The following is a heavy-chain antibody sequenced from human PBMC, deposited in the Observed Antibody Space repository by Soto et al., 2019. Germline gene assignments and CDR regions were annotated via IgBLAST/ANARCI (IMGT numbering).Heavy chain of an antibody. V-gene: IGHV3-23*01. CDR3: AKDSQWIQLWSPFGY. CDR1: GFTFYKYA. Sequence: GESLKISCAASGFTFYKYAMSWVRQAPGKGLEWVSIISNSADTTEYADSVKGRITISRDNSKDTVYLQMNSLRPEDTAVYYCAKDSQWIQLWSPFGYWGQGTLVTVSS. J-gene: IGHJ4*02. D-gene: IGHD5-18*01. CDR2: ISNSADTT.